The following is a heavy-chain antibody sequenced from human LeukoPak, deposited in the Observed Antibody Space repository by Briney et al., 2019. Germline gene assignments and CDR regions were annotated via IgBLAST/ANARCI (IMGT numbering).Heavy chain of an antibody. CDR1: RYSFTDYY. Sequence: GASVKVSCKTSRYSFTDYYMHWVRQAPGQGLEWMGWNNPNSGGTSAAQKFQGRVTMTRDTSITTVYMEVSWLTSDDTAIYYCARADRLHGGPYLIGPWGQGTLVTVSS. D-gene: IGHD2-21*01. V-gene: IGHV1-2*02. J-gene: IGHJ5*02. CDR3: ARADRLHGGPYLIGP. CDR2: NNPNSGGT.